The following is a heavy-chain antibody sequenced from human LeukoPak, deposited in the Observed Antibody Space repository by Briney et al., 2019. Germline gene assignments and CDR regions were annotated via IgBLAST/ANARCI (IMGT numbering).Heavy chain of an antibody. D-gene: IGHD5-12*01. V-gene: IGHV3-21*01. Sequence: PGGSLRLSCAASGFTFNSYTMNWARQAPGKGLEWVSSISSSSNYIYYADSVKGRLTISRDDAKNSLYLQMNSLRAEDTAVYYCAKSLYSGYDWEYFDYWGQGTLVTVSS. CDR1: GFTFNSYT. CDR3: AKSLYSGYDWEYFDY. CDR2: ISSSSNYI. J-gene: IGHJ4*02.